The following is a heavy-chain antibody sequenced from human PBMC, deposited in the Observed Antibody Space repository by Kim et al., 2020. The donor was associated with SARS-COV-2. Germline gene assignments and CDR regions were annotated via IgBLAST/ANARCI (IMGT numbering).Heavy chain of an antibody. V-gene: IGHV3-73*01. CDR2: IRSKANSYAT. CDR3: TRVPPYSNSWWDAFDI. D-gene: IGHD6-13*01. CDR1: GFTFSDSA. Sequence: GGSLRLSCAASGFTFSDSAMYWVRQASGKGLEWVGRIRSKANSYATAYDVSVKGRFIISRDDSKNTAYLQMNSLKTEDTAIYYCTRVPPYSNSWWDAFDIWGQGTMVPGSS. J-gene: IGHJ3*02.